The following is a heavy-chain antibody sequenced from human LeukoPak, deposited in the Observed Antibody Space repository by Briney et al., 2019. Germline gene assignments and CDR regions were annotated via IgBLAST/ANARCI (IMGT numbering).Heavy chain of an antibody. D-gene: IGHD2-2*01. J-gene: IGHJ4*02. Sequence: QPGESLRLSCAASGFTFTNYAMTGVRQAPGRGLEWVSTISVSGAVTFYAESVKGRFTISRDSSKNPMSLQMTSLRAEDTAIYYCAKDSLAYCTSSSCFDFDFWGQGALVTVSS. V-gene: IGHV3-23*01. CDR3: AKDSLAYCTSSSCFDFDF. CDR2: ISVSGAVT. CDR1: GFTFTNYA.